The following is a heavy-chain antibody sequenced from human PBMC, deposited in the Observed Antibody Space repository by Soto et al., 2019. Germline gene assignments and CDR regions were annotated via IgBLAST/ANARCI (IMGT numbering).Heavy chain of an antibody. CDR2: IYYSGST. V-gene: IGHV4-31*03. CDR3: ARASAELLRSFDY. D-gene: IGHD1-26*01. CDR1: GGSISSGGYY. Sequence: SETLSLTCTVSGGSISSGGYYWSWIRQHPGKGLEWIGYIYYSGSTYYNPSLKSRVTISVDTSKNQFSLKLSSVTAADTAVYYCARASAELLRSFDYWGQGTLVTVSS. J-gene: IGHJ4*02.